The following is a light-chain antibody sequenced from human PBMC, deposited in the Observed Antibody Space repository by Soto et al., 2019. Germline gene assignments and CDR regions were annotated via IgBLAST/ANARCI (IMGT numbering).Light chain of an antibody. CDR2: EVT. V-gene: IGLV2-8*01. J-gene: IGLJ1*01. CDR3: SSYTSSSTYV. CDR1: SSDVGGYDY. Sequence: VLTQPPSASGSPGQSVTISCTGTSSDVGGYDYVSWYQQHPGKAPKLMIYEVTKRPSGVPDRFSGSKSGNTASLTVSGLQAEDEADYYCSSYTSSSTYVFGVGTKVTVL.